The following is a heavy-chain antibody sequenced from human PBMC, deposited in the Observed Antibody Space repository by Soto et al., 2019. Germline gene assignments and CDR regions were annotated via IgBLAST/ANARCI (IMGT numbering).Heavy chain of an antibody. Sequence: EVQLVESGGGLVQPGRSLRLSCAASGFTFDDYSMHWVRQAPGEGLEWVSGISWNSGSVAYADSVKGRFTTSRDNAKNSLYLQVTSLRVEDTALYYCAKSTAAGFDYWGQGTLVTVSS. CDR3: AKSTAAGFDY. D-gene: IGHD6-13*01. CDR2: ISWNSGSV. J-gene: IGHJ4*02. V-gene: IGHV3-9*01. CDR1: GFTFDDYS.